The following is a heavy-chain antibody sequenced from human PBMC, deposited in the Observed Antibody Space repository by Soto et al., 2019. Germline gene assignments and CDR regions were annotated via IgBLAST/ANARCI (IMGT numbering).Heavy chain of an antibody. V-gene: IGHV4-31*03. Sequence: SETLSLTCTVSGGSISSGGYYWSWFRQHPGKGLEWIGYIYYSGSTYYNPSLKSRVTISVDTSKNQFSLKLSSVTAADTAVYYCASSRVVARSYGMDVWGQGTTVT. CDR1: GGSISSGGYY. CDR3: ASSRVVARSYGMDV. J-gene: IGHJ6*02. CDR2: IYYSGST. D-gene: IGHD2-15*01.